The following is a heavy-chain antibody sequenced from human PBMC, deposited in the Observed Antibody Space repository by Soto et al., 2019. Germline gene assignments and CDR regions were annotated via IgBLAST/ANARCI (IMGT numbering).Heavy chain of an antibody. CDR3: ARTSGEVAFDI. D-gene: IGHD2-15*01. CDR2: IYYSGST. J-gene: IGHJ3*02. CDR1: GGSISSSSYY. Sequence: PSETLSLTCTVSGGSISSSSYYWGWIRQPPGKGLEWIGSIYYSGSTNYNPSLKSRVTISVDTSKNQFSLKLSSVTAADTAVYYCARTSGEVAFDIWGQGTMVTVSS. V-gene: IGHV4-39*01.